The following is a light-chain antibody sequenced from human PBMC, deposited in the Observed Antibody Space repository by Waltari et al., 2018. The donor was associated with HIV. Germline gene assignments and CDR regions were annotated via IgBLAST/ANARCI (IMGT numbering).Light chain of an antibody. CDR3: CSYAGSYTVV. V-gene: IGLV2-11*01. Sequence: QSALTQPRTVSGSPGPSVTLSCTGTSSDVGRYNYVSCDQQHPGKAPKLMLYDVSKRPSGVPARFSGSKSGNTASLTFSGLQAEDEADYYCCSYAGSYTVVFGGGTKLTVL. CDR1: SSDVGRYNY. J-gene: IGLJ2*01. CDR2: DVS.